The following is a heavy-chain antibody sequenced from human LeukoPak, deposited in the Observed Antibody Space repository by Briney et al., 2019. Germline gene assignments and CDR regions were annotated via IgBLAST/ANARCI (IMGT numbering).Heavy chain of an antibody. CDR3: ARAFDSSSWYGANWFDP. Sequence: PGGSLRLSCAASGFTFSSYWMHWVRQAPGKGLVWVSRINSDGSSTSYADSVKGRFTISRDNAKNTLYLQMNSLRAEDTAVYYCARAFDSSSWYGANWFDPWGQGTLVTVSS. CDR2: INSDGSST. J-gene: IGHJ5*02. V-gene: IGHV3-74*01. CDR1: GFTFSSYW. D-gene: IGHD6-13*01.